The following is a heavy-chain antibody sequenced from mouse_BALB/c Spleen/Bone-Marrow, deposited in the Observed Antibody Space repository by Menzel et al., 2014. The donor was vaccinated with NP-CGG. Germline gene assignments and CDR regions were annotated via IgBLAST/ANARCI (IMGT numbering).Heavy chain of an antibody. CDR2: INPSNGRS. CDR1: GYTFTSHW. J-gene: IGHJ4*01. V-gene: IGHV1S81*02. Sequence: VQLVESGAELVKPGASVKLSCKASGYTFTSHWMHWVKQRPGQGLEWIGEINPSNGRSNYNEKFKSKATLTVDKSSSTAYMQLSSLTSEDSAVYYCARRGNYGAMDYWGQGTSVTVSS. CDR3: ARRGNYGAMDY. D-gene: IGHD2-1*01.